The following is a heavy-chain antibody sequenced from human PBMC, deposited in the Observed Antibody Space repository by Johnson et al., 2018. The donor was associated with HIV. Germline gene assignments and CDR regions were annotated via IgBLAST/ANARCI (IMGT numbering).Heavy chain of an antibody. CDR2: IYTGGST. J-gene: IGHJ3*02. D-gene: IGHD6-6*01. V-gene: IGHV3-53*01. CDR3: AKDSNRWEQLAYAFDI. Sequence: EVHLVESGGGLIQPGGSLRLSCAASGFTVSTNYMTWVRQAPGKGLEWVSLIYTGGSTYYADSVKGRFTISRDNSKNTLYLQMNSLRVDDTAVYYCAKDSNRWEQLAYAFDIWGQGTMVTVSS. CDR1: GFTVSTNY.